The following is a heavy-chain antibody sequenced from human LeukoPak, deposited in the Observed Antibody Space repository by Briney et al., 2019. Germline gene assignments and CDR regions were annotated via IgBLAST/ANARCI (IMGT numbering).Heavy chain of an antibody. CDR3: ARHDYGAF. V-gene: IGHV3-30*04. D-gene: IGHD4-17*01. CDR2: ISYDGSNK. J-gene: IGHJ4*02. CDR1: GFTFSSYA. Sequence: QPGGSLRLSCAASGFTFSSYAMHWVRQAPGKGLEWVAVISYDGSNKYYADSVKGRFTISRDNSKNTLYLQMNSLRAEDTAVYYCARHDYGAFWGQGTLVTVSS.